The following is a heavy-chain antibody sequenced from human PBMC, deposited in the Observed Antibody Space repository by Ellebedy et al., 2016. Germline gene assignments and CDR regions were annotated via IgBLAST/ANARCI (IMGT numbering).Heavy chain of an antibody. Sequence: GESLKISCVGSGFTFTSFGIHWVRQAPGKGLEWVAVIWYDGSKKYYADSVKGRLTISRDNAKNSLYLQMSSLRAEDTAVYYCARDPGSGWYFDYWGQGTLVTVSS. J-gene: IGHJ4*02. V-gene: IGHV3-33*08. CDR1: GFTFTSFG. CDR3: ARDPGSGWYFDY. D-gene: IGHD6-19*01. CDR2: IWYDGSKK.